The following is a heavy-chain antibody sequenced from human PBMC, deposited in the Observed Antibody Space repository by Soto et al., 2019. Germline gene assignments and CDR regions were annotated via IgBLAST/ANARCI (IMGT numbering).Heavy chain of an antibody. D-gene: IGHD1-1*01. J-gene: IGHJ4*02. V-gene: IGHV1-8*01. Sequence: ASVKVSCKDSGYTFTSYDIYWVRQATGQGLEWMGWVNPNTGNSAYAQKFQGRVTVTSDTSINTVHMELNSLRSEDTAVYYCARRAXTNGWNGFGADKYYFDFWGQGTLVTVSS. CDR1: GYTFTSYD. CDR3: ARRAXTNGWNGFGADKYYFDF. CDR2: VNPNTGNS.